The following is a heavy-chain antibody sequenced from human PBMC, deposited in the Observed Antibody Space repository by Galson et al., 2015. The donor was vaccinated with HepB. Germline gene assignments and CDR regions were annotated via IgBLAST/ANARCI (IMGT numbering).Heavy chain of an antibody. Sequence: SVKVSCKVSGYTLTELSMHWVRQAPGKGLEWMGGFDPEDGETIYAQKFQGRVTMTEDTSTDTAYMELSSLRSEDTAVYYCATLDHYDYVWGRKTYNWFDPWGQGTLVTVSS. J-gene: IGHJ5*02. CDR1: GYTLTELS. V-gene: IGHV1-24*01. CDR2: FDPEDGET. D-gene: IGHD3-16*01. CDR3: ATLDHYDYVWGRKTYNWFDP.